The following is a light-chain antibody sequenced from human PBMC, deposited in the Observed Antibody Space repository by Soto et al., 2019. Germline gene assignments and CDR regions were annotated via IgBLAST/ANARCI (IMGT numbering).Light chain of an antibody. CDR3: HQYENLPT. J-gene: IGKJ1*01. Sequence: QMSQSPCSLSTSVGERVTTTSQASQNINNYLNWYQQKPGRAPKLLIYDASNLEAGVPSRFRGSGSGTDFTFTISRLQPEDIATYYCHQYENLPTFGQGTKVDIK. CDR2: DAS. CDR1: QNINNY. V-gene: IGKV1-33*01.